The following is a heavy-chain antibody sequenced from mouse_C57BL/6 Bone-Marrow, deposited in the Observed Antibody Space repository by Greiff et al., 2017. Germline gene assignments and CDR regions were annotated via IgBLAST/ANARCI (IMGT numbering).Heavy chain of an antibody. Sequence: EVQRVESGPELVKPGASVKIPCKASGYAFTDYNMDWVKQSHGKSLEWIGDINPNNGGTIYNQKFKGKATLTVDKSSSTAYMELRSLTSEDTAVYYCARLLWDYFDYWGQGTTLTVSS. CDR2: INPNNGGT. J-gene: IGHJ2*01. V-gene: IGHV1-18*01. CDR1: GYAFTDYN. CDR3: ARLLWDYFDY. D-gene: IGHD6-1*01.